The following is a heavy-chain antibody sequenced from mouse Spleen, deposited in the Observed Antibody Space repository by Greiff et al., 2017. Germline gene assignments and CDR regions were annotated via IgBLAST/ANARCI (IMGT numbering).Heavy chain of an antibody. CDR3: ARQGLYYGSSSFDY. Sequence: EVKVVESGGDLVKPGGSLKLSCAASGFTFSSYGMSWVRQTPDKRLEWVATISSGGSYTYYPDSVKGRFTISRDNAKNTLYLQMSSLKSEDTAMYYCARQGLYYGSSSFDYWGQGTTLTVSS. CDR2: ISSGGSYT. J-gene: IGHJ2*01. CDR1: GFTFSSYG. V-gene: IGHV5-6*01. D-gene: IGHD1-1*01.